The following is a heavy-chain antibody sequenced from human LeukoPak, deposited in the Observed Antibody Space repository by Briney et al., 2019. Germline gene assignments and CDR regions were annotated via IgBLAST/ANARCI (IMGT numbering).Heavy chain of an antibody. D-gene: IGHD3-10*01. CDR1: GFTFSSYG. CDR3: AKDFESGLLWFGEYYY. Sequence: PGGSLRLSCAASGFTFSSYGMHWVRQAPGKGLEWVAVISYDGSNKYYADSVKGRFTISRDNSKNTLYLQMNSLRAEDTAVYYCAKDFESGLLWFGEYYYWGQGTLVTVSS. CDR2: ISYDGSNK. V-gene: IGHV3-30*18. J-gene: IGHJ4*02.